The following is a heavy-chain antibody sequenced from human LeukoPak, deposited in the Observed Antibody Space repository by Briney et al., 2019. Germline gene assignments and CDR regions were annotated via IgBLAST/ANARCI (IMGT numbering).Heavy chain of an antibody. CDR3: ARTENYIPEDCFDP. V-gene: IGHV4-39*01. D-gene: IGHD5-24*01. CDR2: ICYSGSN. Sequence: SETLSLTCSVSGGSIGSSSYCWGWIRQPPGKGLEWIGTICYSGSNFYNPSLKSRVTLSVDTSKNQFSLKLSSVTAADTAVYYCARTENYIPEDCFDPWGQGTLVTVSS. J-gene: IGHJ5*02. CDR1: GGSIGSSSYC.